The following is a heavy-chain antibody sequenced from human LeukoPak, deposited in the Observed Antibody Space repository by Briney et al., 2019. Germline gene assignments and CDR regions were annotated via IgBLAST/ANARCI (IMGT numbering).Heavy chain of an antibody. CDR3: ARGGTRAVASSLDY. CDR2: IYYSGNT. D-gene: IGHD6-19*01. Sequence: PSETLSLTCTVSGGSVSSGSYYWSWIRQPPGKGLEWIGYIYYSGNTNYNPSLKSRVSISVDTSKNQFPLKVSSVTAADTAVYYCARGGTRAVASSLDYWGQGTLVTVSS. CDR1: GGSVSSGSYY. V-gene: IGHV4-61*01. J-gene: IGHJ4*02.